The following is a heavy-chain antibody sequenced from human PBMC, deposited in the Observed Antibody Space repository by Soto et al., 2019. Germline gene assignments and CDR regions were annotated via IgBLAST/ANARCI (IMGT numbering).Heavy chain of an antibody. CDR2: IKQDGSSK. Sequence: EVQLVESGGGLVQPGGSLRLSCAASGFTFTSYWMSWVRQAPGKGLEWVANIKQDGSSKYYGDSVKGRFTVSRDNAKSSIYLQMARLREDDTAVYRCARLRFILLARDFDFWGQGILVTVSS. CDR1: GFTFTSYW. J-gene: IGHJ4*02. CDR3: ARLRFILLARDFDF. V-gene: IGHV3-7*05. D-gene: IGHD2-15*01.